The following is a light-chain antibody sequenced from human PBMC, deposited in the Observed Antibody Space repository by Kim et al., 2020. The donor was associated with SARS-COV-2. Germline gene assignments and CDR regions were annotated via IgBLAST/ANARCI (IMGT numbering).Light chain of an antibody. V-gene: IGLV1-40*01. CDR2: STD. CDR1: GYNIGSDYV. J-gene: IGLJ3*02. CDR3: QSYDSNLRGAV. Sequence: QRVHISGYGTGYNIGSDYVVHWYHQHPGGAPKVVIYSTDKRPSGVPDRFSGSQSGPSASLAITGLQPDDEGYYYCQSYDSNLRGAVFGGGTQLTVL.